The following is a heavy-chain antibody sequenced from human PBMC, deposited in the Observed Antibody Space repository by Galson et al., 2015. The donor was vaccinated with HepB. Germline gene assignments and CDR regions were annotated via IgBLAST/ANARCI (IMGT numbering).Heavy chain of an antibody. V-gene: IGHV5-10-1*01. CDR2: IAPSDSYT. Sequence: QSGAEVKKPGESLRNSFKGSGYSFTSYWISWVRQMPGKGLEWMGRIAPSDSYTNYSPYFPRHVTIPADKSISTAYLQWSSLKAADTATYYCARLFSGSYYNPNDYWGQGTLVTVSS. D-gene: IGHD3-10*01. J-gene: IGHJ4*02. CDR3: ARLFSGSYYNPNDY. CDR1: GYSFTSYW.